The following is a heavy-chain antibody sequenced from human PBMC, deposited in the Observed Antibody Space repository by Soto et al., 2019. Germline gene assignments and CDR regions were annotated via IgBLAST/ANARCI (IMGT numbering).Heavy chain of an antibody. Sequence: EEQVLESGGGSAQPGGSLRLSCAASGFTFSNYGMTWVRQAPGKGLEWVSSINPRGIDTKYADPVKGRLTIATDNSNNRMYLQMNNLRAEDTAVYYCSKGGAYCYDDCNRAYWGQGTLVTVSS. V-gene: IGHV3-23*01. CDR1: GFTFSNYG. D-gene: IGHD2-21*02. J-gene: IGHJ4*02. CDR3: SKGGAYCYDDCNRAY. CDR2: INPRGIDT.